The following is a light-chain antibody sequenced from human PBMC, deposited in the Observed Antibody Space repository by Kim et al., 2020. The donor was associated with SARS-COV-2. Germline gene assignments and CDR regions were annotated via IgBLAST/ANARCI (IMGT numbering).Light chain of an antibody. CDR3: QAWDSSTGV. J-gene: IGLJ3*02. CDR1: KLGDKY. CDR2: QDS. Sequence: SYELTQPPLASVSPGQAASITCSGDKLGDKYACWYQQKPGQSPVLVIYQDSERPSGVPERFSGSNSGKTATLTISGTQAMDEADYYCQAWDSSTGVFGRGTQLTVL. V-gene: IGLV3-1*01.